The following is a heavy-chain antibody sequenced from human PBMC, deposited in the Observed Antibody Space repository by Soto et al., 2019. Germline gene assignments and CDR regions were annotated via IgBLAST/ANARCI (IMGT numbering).Heavy chain of an antibody. J-gene: IGHJ4*02. CDR1: GGSTPSIGPT. V-gene: IGHV4-39*01. CDR2: IYYDGNT. D-gene: IGHD6-6*01. CDR3: ARSSITPRLFMYPFDY. Sequence: QLQLQESGPGLVKPSETLSLPCAASGGSTPSIGPTWGWFPNPPGKGLSGIANIYYDGNTYYNPSLKSRVTISLDTSKNQFSLRLNSVTAADTAVYYCARSSITPRLFMYPFDYWGQGTLVTVSS.